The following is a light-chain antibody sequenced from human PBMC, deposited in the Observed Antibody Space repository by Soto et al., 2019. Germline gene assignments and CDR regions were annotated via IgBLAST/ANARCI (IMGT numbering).Light chain of an antibody. CDR3: CSYAGTSIWV. V-gene: IGLV2-23*02. Sequence: QSALTQPASVSGSPGQSITISCTGTSTDVGSYNLVSWYQQHPGKAPKLLIYGVSERPSGVSNRISGSKSGNTASLTISGLQVEDEADYYCCSYAGTSIWVFGGGTKLTVL. CDR1: STDVGSYNL. CDR2: GVS. J-gene: IGLJ3*02.